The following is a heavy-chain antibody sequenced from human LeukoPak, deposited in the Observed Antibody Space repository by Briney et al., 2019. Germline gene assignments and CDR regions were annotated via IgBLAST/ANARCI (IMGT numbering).Heavy chain of an antibody. V-gene: IGHV3-11*04. CDR3: ARGGGCSSTSCPPSARGLFDA. CDR2: ISSSGRTI. J-gene: IGHJ5*02. D-gene: IGHD2-2*01. Sequence: GGSLRLSCAASGFTFSDYYMSWIRQAPGKGLEWVSYISSSGRTIYYADSVKGRITISRDNAKNSLYLQMNILSADDHALYYFARGGGCSSTSCPPSARGLFDAWGQGSLVTVSS. CDR1: GFTFSDYY.